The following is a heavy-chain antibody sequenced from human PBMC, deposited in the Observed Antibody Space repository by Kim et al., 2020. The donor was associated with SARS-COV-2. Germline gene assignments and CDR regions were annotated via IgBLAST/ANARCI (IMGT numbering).Heavy chain of an antibody. Sequence: THNPSPRSRVTISVDTTKNQFSLKLSSVTTADTAVYYCAGTVRGANFDYWGRGALVTVSS. CDR3: AGTVRGANFDY. J-gene: IGHJ4*02. V-gene: IGHV4-4*09. D-gene: IGHD3-10*01.